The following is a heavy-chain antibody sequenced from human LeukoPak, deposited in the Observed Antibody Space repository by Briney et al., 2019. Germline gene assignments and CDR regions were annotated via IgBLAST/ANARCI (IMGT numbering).Heavy chain of an antibody. J-gene: IGHJ4*02. CDR2: IRYDGSNK. CDR1: GFTFSSYS. D-gene: IGHD3-22*01. V-gene: IGHV3-30*02. Sequence: PGGSLRLSCAVSGFTFSSYSMNWVRQAPGKGLEWVAFIRYDGSNKYYADSVKGRFTISRDNSKNTLYLQMNSLRAEDTAVYYCASPYYYDSSGYYVFSIDYWGQGTLVTVSS. CDR3: ASPYYYDSSGYYVFSIDY.